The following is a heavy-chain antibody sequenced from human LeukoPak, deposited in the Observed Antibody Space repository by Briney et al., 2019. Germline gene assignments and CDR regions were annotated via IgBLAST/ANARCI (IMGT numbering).Heavy chain of an antibody. CDR2: IYSGGST. J-gene: IGHJ6*02. CDR1: GFTVSSNY. CDR3: ARDHITMVRGVSVNYYYYGMDV. Sequence: PGGSLRLSCAASGFTVSSNYMSWVRQAPGKGLEWVSVIYSGGSTYYSDSVKGRFTISRDNSKNTLYLQMNSLRAEDTAVYYCARDHITMVRGVSVNYYYYGMDVWGQGTTVTVSS. D-gene: IGHD3-10*01. V-gene: IGHV3-53*01.